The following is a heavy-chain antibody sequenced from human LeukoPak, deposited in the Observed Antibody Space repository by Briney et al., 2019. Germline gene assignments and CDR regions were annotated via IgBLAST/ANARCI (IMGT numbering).Heavy chain of an antibody. J-gene: IGHJ4*02. CDR1: GFTFSGFA. Sequence: GGSLRLSCAASGFTFSGFAMSWVRRTPGKGLEWVSGISGTGDNTLYADSVKGRFTISRDNAKNSLYLQMNSLRAEDTALYYCAKDSSSWTDYFDYWGQGTLVTVSS. CDR3: AKDSSSWTDYFDY. D-gene: IGHD6-13*01. V-gene: IGHV3-23*01. CDR2: ISGTGDNT.